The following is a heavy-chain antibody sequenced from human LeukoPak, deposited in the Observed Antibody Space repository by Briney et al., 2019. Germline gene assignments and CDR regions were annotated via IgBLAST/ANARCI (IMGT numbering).Heavy chain of an antibody. CDR3: ASLNSGYDFFDY. J-gene: IGHJ4*02. CDR1: GGSISSGSYY. V-gene: IGHV4-61*02. CDR2: IYTSGST. D-gene: IGHD5-12*01. Sequence: PSETLSLTCTVSGGSISSGSYYWSWIRQPAGKGLEWIGRIYTSGSTNYNPSLKSRVTISVDTSKNQFSLKLSSVTAADTAVYYCASLNSGYDFFDYWGQGTLVTVSS.